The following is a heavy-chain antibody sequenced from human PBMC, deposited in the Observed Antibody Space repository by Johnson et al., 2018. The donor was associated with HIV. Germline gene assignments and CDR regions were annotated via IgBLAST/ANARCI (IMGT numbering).Heavy chain of an antibody. Sequence: QVQLVESGGGLVQPGGSLRLSCAASGFPFSTYAVHWVRQSPGKGLEWVAVIWYDGSNKYYADSVKGRFAISRDNSKNTLYLQMNSLRAGDTAVYYCARAIGDGYPGMKAFDILGQGTMVTVSS. D-gene: IGHD5-24*01. CDR3: ARAIGDGYPGMKAFDI. CDR2: IWYDGSNK. V-gene: IGHV3-33*08. J-gene: IGHJ3*02. CDR1: GFPFSTYA.